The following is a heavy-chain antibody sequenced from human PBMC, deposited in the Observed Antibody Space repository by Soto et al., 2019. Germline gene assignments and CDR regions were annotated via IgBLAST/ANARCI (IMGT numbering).Heavy chain of an antibody. Sequence: QVQLQESGPGLVKPSQTLSLTCTVSGGSISNDDFYWSWIRQPPGKGLEWIGHIYYNGNTYYNPSLKSRLTMSLDTSQKQFSLHLSSVIAADSASYFCARATTVTSSFFYYGLDVWGQGTTVTVSS. D-gene: IGHD4-17*01. CDR3: ARATTVTSSFFYYGLDV. CDR1: GGSISNDDFY. CDR2: IYYNGNT. J-gene: IGHJ6*02. V-gene: IGHV4-30-4*08.